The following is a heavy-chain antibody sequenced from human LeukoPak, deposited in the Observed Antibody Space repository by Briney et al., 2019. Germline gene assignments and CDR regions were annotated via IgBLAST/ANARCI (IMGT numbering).Heavy chain of an antibody. CDR2: INPSGGST. Sequence: ASVKVSCKASGYTFTGYYMHWVRQAPGQGLEWMGIINPSGGSTSYAQKLQGRVTMTRDMSTSTVYMELSSLRSEDTAVYYCAREVAVAGCDYWGQGTLVTVSS. D-gene: IGHD6-19*01. CDR3: AREVAVAGCDY. CDR1: GYTFTGYY. V-gene: IGHV1-46*01. J-gene: IGHJ4*02.